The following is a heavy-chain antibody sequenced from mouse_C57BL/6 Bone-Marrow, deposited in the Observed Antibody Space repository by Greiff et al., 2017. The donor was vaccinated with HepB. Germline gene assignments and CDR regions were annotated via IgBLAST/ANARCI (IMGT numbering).Heavy chain of an antibody. V-gene: IGHV1-19*01. CDR2: INPYNGGT. CDR1: GYTFTDYY. J-gene: IGHJ2*01. Sequence: EVKLEESGPVLVKPGASVKMSCKASGYTFTDYYMNWVKQSHGKSLEWIGVINPYNGGTSYNQKFKGKATLTVDKSSSTSYMELNSLTSEDSAVYYCAVYFDYWGQGTTLTVSS. CDR3: AVYFDY.